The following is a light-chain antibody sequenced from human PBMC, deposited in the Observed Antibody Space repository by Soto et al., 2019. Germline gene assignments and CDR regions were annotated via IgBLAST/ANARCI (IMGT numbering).Light chain of an antibody. J-gene: IGKJ1*01. Sequence: IVLTQSPGTLSLSPGERATISCRNSQSVNNNYLAWYTTKTGQAPRLSIYGESTRATVIQDRVIVMLSWTEFTLNISSLQSEDLSVYYCQHYDHWPVTFGQGTKVDIK. V-gene: IGKV3-15*01. CDR3: QHYDHWPVT. CDR1: QSVNNN. CDR2: GES.